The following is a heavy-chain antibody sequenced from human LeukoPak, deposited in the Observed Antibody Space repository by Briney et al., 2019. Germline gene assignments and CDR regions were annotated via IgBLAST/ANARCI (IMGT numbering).Heavy chain of an antibody. CDR2: ISWDGGST. D-gene: IGHD3-22*01. J-gene: IGHJ4*02. Sequence: GGSLRLSCAASGFTFDDYAMHWVRQAPGKGLEWVSLISWDGGSTYYADSVKGRFTISRDNSKNSLYLQMNSLRAEDTALYYCAKDGDSSGYYPDYWGQGTLVTVYS. CDR1: GFTFDDYA. CDR3: AKDGDSSGYYPDY. V-gene: IGHV3-43D*03.